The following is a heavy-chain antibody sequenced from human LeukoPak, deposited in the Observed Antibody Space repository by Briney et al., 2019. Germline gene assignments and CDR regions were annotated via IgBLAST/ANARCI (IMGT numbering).Heavy chain of an antibody. J-gene: IGHJ5*02. Sequence: GGSPRLSCAASGFTFSDYYMTWIRQAPGKGLEWVSYISSSGSNIYYADSVKGRFTISRDSAKNSLFLQMSSLRVEDTAVYYCARASRSGYAFDPWGQGTLVTVSS. CDR1: GFTFSDYY. D-gene: IGHD3-3*01. V-gene: IGHV3-11*01. CDR2: ISSSGSNI. CDR3: ARASRSGYAFDP.